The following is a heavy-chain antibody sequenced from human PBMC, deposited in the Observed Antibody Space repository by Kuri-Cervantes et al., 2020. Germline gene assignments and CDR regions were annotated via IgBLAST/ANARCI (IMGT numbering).Heavy chain of an antibody. J-gene: IGHJ3*02. CDR2: ILYSGST. V-gene: IGHV4-31*02. CDR1: GGSISSGGYI. CDR3: ARGVGI. Sequence: SETLSLTCAVSGGSISSGGYIWSWVRQHPVKGLEWIGYILYSGSTFYNPSLKSRVSLSVDTSQNQFSLRLSSVTAADTAVYYCARGVGIWGQGTMVTVSS. D-gene: IGHD1-26*01.